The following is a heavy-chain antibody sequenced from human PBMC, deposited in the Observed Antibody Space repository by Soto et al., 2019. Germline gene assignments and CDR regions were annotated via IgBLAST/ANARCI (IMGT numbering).Heavy chain of an antibody. CDR1: GGTFSTYT. D-gene: IGHD5-18*01. V-gene: IGHV1-69*02. Sequence: GASVKVSCKASGGTFSTYTITWVRQAPGQGLEWMGRIIPIIGIINYAQKFQGRVTITADKFTGTAYMELTRLRSDDTALYYCASAPEKLLIQPKFDYWGQGALVTVSP. CDR3: ASAPEKLLIQPKFDY. CDR2: IIPIIGII. J-gene: IGHJ4*02.